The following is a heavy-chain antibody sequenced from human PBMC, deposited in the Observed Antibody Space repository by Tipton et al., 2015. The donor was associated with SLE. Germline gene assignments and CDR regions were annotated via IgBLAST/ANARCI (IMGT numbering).Heavy chain of an antibody. CDR2: ISPSSGGA. D-gene: IGHD1-1*01. CDR3: AREERTGWVL. Sequence: QSGPEVKKPGASVKVSCRASGYTFSDYFIHWVRQAPGQGLEWMGRISPSSGGAIHAQRFQDRVTMTTDTSVNTVYMELTNLRSDDAAVFYCAREERTGWVLWGQGTRFTVSS. J-gene: IGHJ3*01. V-gene: IGHV1-2*06. CDR1: GYTFSDYF.